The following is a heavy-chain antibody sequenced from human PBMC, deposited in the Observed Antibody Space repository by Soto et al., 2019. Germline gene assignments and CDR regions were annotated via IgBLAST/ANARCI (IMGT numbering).Heavy chain of an antibody. CDR2: ISYDGSNK. CDR3: AKALTRATVTTDYYYYYGMDV. D-gene: IGHD4-17*01. CDR1: GFTFSSYG. Sequence: ESGGGVVQPGRSLRLSCAASGFTFSSYGMHWVRQAPGKGLEWVAVISYDGSNKYYADSVKGRFTISRDNSKNTLYLQMNSLRAEDTAVYYCAKALTRATVTTDYYYYYGMDVWGQGTTVTVSS. V-gene: IGHV3-30*18. J-gene: IGHJ6*02.